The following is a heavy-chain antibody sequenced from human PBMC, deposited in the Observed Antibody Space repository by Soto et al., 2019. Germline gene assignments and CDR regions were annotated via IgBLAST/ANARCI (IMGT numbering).Heavy chain of an antibody. CDR3: AKGGGGRPTYSGMDV. CDR2: ISDSSTST. Sequence: EVQLLESGGGLVQPGGSLRLSCAASGFRFNNYAMTWVRQAPGKGLEWVSSISDSSTSTYYADSVKGRFTISRDNFKNTLSPQMDSLRVEDTAVYYCAKGGGGRPTYSGMDVWGQGTTVTVSS. CDR1: GFRFNNYA. J-gene: IGHJ6*02. V-gene: IGHV3-23*01. D-gene: IGHD3-10*01.